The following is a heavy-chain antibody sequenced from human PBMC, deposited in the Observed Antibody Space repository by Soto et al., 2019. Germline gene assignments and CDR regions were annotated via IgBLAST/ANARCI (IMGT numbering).Heavy chain of an antibody. V-gene: IGHV3-53*01. CDR2: IYSGGKT. CDR1: GLTVSSYY. J-gene: IGHJ6*02. Sequence: VGSQRLFCAASGLTVSSYYMSWIRQAPGKGLEWVSVIYSGGKTYYADSVEGRFTVSRDKSANTLDLQMNSLRVEDTAVYYCARSVGARGNAVDVWGQGTTVTVSS. D-gene: IGHD1-26*01. CDR3: ARSVGARGNAVDV.